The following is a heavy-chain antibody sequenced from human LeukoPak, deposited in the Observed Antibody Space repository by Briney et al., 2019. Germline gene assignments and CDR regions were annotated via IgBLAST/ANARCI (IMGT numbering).Heavy chain of an antibody. CDR3: ARGIKNREIDY. J-gene: IGHJ4*02. D-gene: IGHD1-14*01. CDR1: GFTFTNYN. V-gene: IGHV3-23*01. CDR2: ISSSGGNT. Sequence: GGSLRLSCAASGFTFTNYNMNWVRQAPGKGLEWVSAISSSGGNTYYPDSVKGRFTIFRDNSKNTLSLEMNSLRVEDTAIYYCARGIKNREIDYWGQGTLVTVSS.